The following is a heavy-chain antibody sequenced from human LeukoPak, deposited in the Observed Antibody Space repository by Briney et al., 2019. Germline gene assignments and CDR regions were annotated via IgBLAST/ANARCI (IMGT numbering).Heavy chain of an antibody. D-gene: IGHD6-6*01. CDR3: ARSKSSSSPNFDY. J-gene: IGHJ4*02. CDR1: GFIFSSYA. CDR2: ISYDGSNK. Sequence: GGSLRLSCAASGFIFSSYAMHWVRQAPGKGLEWVAIISYDGSNKYYADSVKGRFTISRDNSKSTLYLQMNSLRAEDTAVYYCARSKSSSSPNFDYWGQGTLVTVSS. V-gene: IGHV3-30-3*01.